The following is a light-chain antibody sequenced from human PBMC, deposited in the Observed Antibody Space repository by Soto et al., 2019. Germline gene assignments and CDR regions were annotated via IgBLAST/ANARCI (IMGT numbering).Light chain of an antibody. CDR3: CSFVRTNGLL. CDR2: EVS. Sequence: QSVLTQPASVSGSPGQSITISCTGTSSDVGGYNYVSWYQQHPGKAPKLMIYEVSNRPSGVSNRFSGSKSGNTASLTISGLQAEDEADYFCCSFVRTNGLLFGGGTKVTVL. CDR1: SSDVGGYNY. J-gene: IGLJ2*01. V-gene: IGLV2-14*01.